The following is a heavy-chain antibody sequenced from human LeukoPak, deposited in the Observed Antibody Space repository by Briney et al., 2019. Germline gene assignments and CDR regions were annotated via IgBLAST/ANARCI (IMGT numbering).Heavy chain of an antibody. V-gene: IGHV4-59*08. Sequence: SETLSLTCTVSGGTISSSYWSWLRQPPGEGLEWIGYIYYSGITNYNPSLKSRVTISVDTSKNQFSLKLSSVTAADTAVYYCARAYGGLDYWGQGTLVTVSS. CDR1: GGTISSSY. D-gene: IGHD3-16*01. CDR2: IYYSGIT. CDR3: ARAYGGLDY. J-gene: IGHJ4*02.